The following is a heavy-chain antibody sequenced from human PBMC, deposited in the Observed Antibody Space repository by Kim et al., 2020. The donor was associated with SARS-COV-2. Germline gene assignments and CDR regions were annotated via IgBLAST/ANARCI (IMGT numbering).Heavy chain of an antibody. D-gene: IGHD6-13*01. CDR3: AREPYSSSWYAGPHYGMDV. CDR2: IYHSGST. CDR1: GGSISSSNW. J-gene: IGHJ6*02. V-gene: IGHV4-4*02. Sequence: SETLSLTCAVSGGSISSSNWWSWVRQPPGKGLEWIGEIYHSGSTNYNPSLKSRVTISVDTSKNQFSLKLSSVTAADTAVYYCAREPYSSSWYAGPHYGMDVWGQGTTVTVSS.